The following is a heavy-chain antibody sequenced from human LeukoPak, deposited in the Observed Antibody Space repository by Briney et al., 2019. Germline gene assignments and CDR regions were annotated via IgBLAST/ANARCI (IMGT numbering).Heavy chain of an antibody. V-gene: IGHV4-61*01. Sequence: SETLSLTCTVSGVSVSSGSYYWSWIRQPPGKGLEWIGYIYYTGSTNYNPSLKSRVTISVDTSKNQFSLKLSSVTAADTAVYYCARGRMAARRHFDYWGQGTLVTVSS. CDR2: IYYTGST. CDR1: GVSVSSGSYY. CDR3: ARGRMAARRHFDY. D-gene: IGHD6-6*01. J-gene: IGHJ4*02.